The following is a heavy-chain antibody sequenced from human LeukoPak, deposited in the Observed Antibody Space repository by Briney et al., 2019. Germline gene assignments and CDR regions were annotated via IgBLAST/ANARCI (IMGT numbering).Heavy chain of an antibody. Sequence: PGRSLRLSCAASGFTFSSYGMHWVRQAPGKGLEWVAVISYDGSNKYYADSVKGRFAISRDNSKNTLYLQMNSLRTEDTAMYYCAKDEVGTYCSSTSCYSRFDYWGQGTLVTVSS. V-gene: IGHV3-30*18. D-gene: IGHD2-2*02. CDR2: ISYDGSNK. J-gene: IGHJ4*02. CDR3: AKDEVGTYCSSTSCYSRFDY. CDR1: GFTFSSYG.